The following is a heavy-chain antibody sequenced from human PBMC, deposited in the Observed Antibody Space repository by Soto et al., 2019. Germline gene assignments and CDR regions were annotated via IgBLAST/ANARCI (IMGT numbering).Heavy chain of an antibody. CDR1: GLTFNMYA. CDR3: AGGLGWHFDL. Sequence: GGSLRLSCAASGLTFNMYAFHWVRQTPGKGLEWVADIKQDGTEKNLVDSVKGRFTISRDNAKNSLYLQMNSLRDEDTAVYYCAGGLGWHFDLWGRGTLVTVSS. J-gene: IGHJ2*01. V-gene: IGHV3-7*03. CDR2: IKQDGTEK.